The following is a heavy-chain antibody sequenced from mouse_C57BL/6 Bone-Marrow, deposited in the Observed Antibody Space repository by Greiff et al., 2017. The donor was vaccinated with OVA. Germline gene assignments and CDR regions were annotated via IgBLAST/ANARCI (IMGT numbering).Heavy chain of an antibody. V-gene: IGHV2-9*01. D-gene: IGHD1-1*01. CDR2: IWGGGST. J-gene: IGHJ4*01. CDR1: GFSLTSYG. CDR3: ALSFITTGGYAMDY. Sequence: VKLMESGPGLVAPSQSLSITCTVSGFSLTSYGVDWVRQPPGKGLEWLGVIWGGGSTNYNSALMSRLSISKDNSKSQVFIKMNSLQTDDTAMYYCALSFITTGGYAMDYWGQGTSVTVSS.